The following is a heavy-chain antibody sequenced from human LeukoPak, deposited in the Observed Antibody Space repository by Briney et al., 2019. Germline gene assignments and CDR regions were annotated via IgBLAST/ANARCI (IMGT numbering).Heavy chain of an antibody. Sequence: PSETLSLTCAVYGGSFSGYYWSWIRQPPGKGLQWIGEINHSGSTNYNPSLKTRVTISVDKSKNQFSLKLSSVTAADTAVYYCARASHDYGDYSHFDYWGQGTLVTVSS. D-gene: IGHD4-17*01. CDR3: ARASHDYGDYSHFDY. V-gene: IGHV4-34*01. CDR1: GGSFSGYY. CDR2: INHSGST. J-gene: IGHJ4*02.